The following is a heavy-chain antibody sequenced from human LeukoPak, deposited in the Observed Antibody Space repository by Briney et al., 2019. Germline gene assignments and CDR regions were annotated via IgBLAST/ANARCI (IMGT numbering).Heavy chain of an antibody. CDR2: IYYSGST. Sequence: SETLSLTCTVSGGSISSYYWSWLRQPPGKGLEWIGYIYYSGSTNYNPSLKSRVTISVDTSKNQFSLKLSSVTAADTAVYYCARDSYYDILTGYYLLDYWGQGTLVTVSS. D-gene: IGHD3-9*01. CDR3: ARDSYYDILTGYYLLDY. J-gene: IGHJ4*02. CDR1: GGSISSYY. V-gene: IGHV4-59*01.